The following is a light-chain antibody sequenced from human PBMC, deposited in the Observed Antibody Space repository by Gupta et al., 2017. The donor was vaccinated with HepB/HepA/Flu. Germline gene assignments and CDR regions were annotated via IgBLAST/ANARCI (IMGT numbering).Light chain of an antibody. V-gene: IGKV2-28*01. CDR2: LGS. CDR3: MQALQTPYT. J-gene: IGKJ2*01. Sequence: DLVMTQSPLFLPVTPGEPASISCRSSQSLLHSNGYNYWDWYLQKPGQSPQLLIYLGSNRASGVPDRFSGSGSGTDFTLKISRVEAEDVGVYYCMQALQTPYTFGQGTKLEIK. CDR1: QSLLHSNGYNY.